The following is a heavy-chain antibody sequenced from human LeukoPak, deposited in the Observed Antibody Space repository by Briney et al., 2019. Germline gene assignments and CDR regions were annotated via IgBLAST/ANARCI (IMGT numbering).Heavy chain of an antibody. V-gene: IGHV3-9*01. Sequence: PGRSLRLSCAASGFTFDDYAMHRVRQAPGKGPEWVSGISWNSGSIGYADAVKGRFTISRDNAKNSLYLQMNSLRAEDTALYYCAKDVYSSSWYAFDYWGQGTLVTVSS. CDR1: GFTFDDYA. CDR2: ISWNSGSI. CDR3: AKDVYSSSWYAFDY. D-gene: IGHD6-13*01. J-gene: IGHJ4*02.